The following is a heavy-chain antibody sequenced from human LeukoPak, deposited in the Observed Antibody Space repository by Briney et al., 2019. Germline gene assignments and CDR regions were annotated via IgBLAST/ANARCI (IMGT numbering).Heavy chain of an antibody. CDR2: IYYSGST. Sequence: PSETLSLTCAVYGGSFSGYYWGWIRQPPGKGLEWIGSIYYSGSTYYNPSLKSRVTISVDTSKNQFSLKLSSVTAADTAVYYCARDLYYYDSSGYYYQYNWFDPWGQGTLVTVSS. J-gene: IGHJ5*02. V-gene: IGHV4-39*07. D-gene: IGHD3-22*01. CDR1: GGSFSGYY. CDR3: ARDLYYYDSSGYYYQYNWFDP.